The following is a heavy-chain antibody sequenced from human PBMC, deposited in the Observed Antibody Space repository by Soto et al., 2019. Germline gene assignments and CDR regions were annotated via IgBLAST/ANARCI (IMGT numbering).Heavy chain of an antibody. D-gene: IGHD2-2*02. V-gene: IGHV3-48*03. Sequence: GGSLRLSCAASGFTFSSYEMNWVRQAPGKGLEWVSSISSSASTIYYADSVKGRFTISRDNAKNSLYLQMNSLRAEDTAVYYCARSWGVYCSSTSCYSPWFDPWGQGTLVTVSS. CDR2: ISSSASTI. CDR1: GFTFSSYE. J-gene: IGHJ5*02. CDR3: ARSWGVYCSSTSCYSPWFDP.